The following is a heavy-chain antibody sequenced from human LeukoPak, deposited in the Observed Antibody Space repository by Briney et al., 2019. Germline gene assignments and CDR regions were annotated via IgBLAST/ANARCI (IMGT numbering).Heavy chain of an antibody. CDR2: FDPEDGET. D-gene: IGHD6-19*01. V-gene: IGHV1-24*01. Sequence: ASVKVSCKVSGYTLTELSMHWVRQAPGKGLEWMGGFDPEDGETIYAQKFQGRVTMTEDTSTDTAYMELSSLRSEDTAVYYCATAAVAGPPLNYYYGMDVWAKGPRSPSP. J-gene: IGHJ6*02. CDR1: GYTLTELS. CDR3: ATAAVAGPPLNYYYGMDV.